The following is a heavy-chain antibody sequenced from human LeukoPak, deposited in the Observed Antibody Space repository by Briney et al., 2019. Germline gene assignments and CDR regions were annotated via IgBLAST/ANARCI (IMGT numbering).Heavy chain of an antibody. CDR2: ISSSSSYI. CDR3: ARDRGDGYSSSWGDY. V-gene: IGHV3-21*01. D-gene: IGHD6-13*01. J-gene: IGHJ4*02. Sequence: PGGSLRLSCAASGFTFSSYSMNWVRQAPGKGLEWVSSISSSSSYIYYADSVKGRFTISRDNAKNSLYLQMNSLRAEDTAVYYCARDRGDGYSSSWGDYWGQGTLVTVSS. CDR1: GFTFSSYS.